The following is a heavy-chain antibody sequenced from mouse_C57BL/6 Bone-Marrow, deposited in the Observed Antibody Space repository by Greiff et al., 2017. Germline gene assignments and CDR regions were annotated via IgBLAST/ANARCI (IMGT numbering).Heavy chain of an antibody. Sequence: QVQLQQSGAELMKPGASVKLSCKATGYTFTGYWIEWVKQRPGHGLEWSGESLPGSGSTNYNEKFKGKATFTADTSSNTAYMQLSSLTTEDSAIYYCASGDYYGSSYEFAYWGQGTLVTVSA. D-gene: IGHD1-1*01. CDR3: ASGDYYGSSYEFAY. CDR1: GYTFTGYW. CDR2: SLPGSGST. V-gene: IGHV1-9*01. J-gene: IGHJ3*01.